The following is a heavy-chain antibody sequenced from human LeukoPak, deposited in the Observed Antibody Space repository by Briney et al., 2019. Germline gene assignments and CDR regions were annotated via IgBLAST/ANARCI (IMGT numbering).Heavy chain of an antibody. CDR1: GFTFSSHW. CDR3: AREASYFDSSGYYYYYYYGLDV. V-gene: IGHV3-7*01. D-gene: IGHD3-22*01. Sequence: PGGSLRLSCAAFGFTFSSHWMSWVRQAPGKGLEWVANIKQDGSEKYYVDSVKGRFTISRNNAKNSLYLQMSSQRAEDTAVYYCAREASYFDSSGYYYYYYYGLDVWGQGTTVTVSS. J-gene: IGHJ6*02. CDR2: IKQDGSEK.